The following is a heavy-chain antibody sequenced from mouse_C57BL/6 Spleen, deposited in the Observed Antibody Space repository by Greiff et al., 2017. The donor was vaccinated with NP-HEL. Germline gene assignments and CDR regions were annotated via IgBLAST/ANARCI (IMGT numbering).Heavy chain of an antibody. CDR1: GYTFTSYG. Sequence: VKLVESGAELARPGASVKLSCKASGYTFTSYGISWVKQRTGQGLEWIGEIYPRSGNTYYNEKFKGKATLTADKSSRTAYMELRSLTSEDATVYFCARGGVDYWGQGTTLTVSS. V-gene: IGHV1-81*01. CDR2: IYPRSGNT. J-gene: IGHJ2*01. CDR3: ARGGVDY.